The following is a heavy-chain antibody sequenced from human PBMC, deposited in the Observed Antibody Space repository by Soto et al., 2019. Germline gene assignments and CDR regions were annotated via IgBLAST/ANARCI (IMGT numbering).Heavy chain of an antibody. CDR1: GGSISSHY. J-gene: IGHJ4*02. V-gene: IGHV4-59*11. Sequence: PSETLYLTCTVSGGSISSHYWSWIRQPPGKGLEWIGYIYYSGSTNYNPSLKSRVTISVDTSKNQFSLKLSSVTAADTAVYYCARARGKRSHYYGSGSYYKTPIFYYWGLGTVVTVSS. D-gene: IGHD3-10*01. CDR3: ARARGKRSHYYGSGSYYKTPIFYY. CDR2: IYYSGST.